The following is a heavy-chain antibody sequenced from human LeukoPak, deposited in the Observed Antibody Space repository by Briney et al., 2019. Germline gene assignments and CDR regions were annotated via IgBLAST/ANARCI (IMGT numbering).Heavy chain of an antibody. CDR3: ATDREDYDSSGYYLSDAFDI. Sequence: PGGSLRLSCAVSGFTFSGYSMKWVRQAPGKGLEWVSYIRSSRATIYHADSVKGRFTVSRDNAKNSLHLQMDSLRVEDTAVYYCATDREDYDSSGYYLSDAFDIWGQGTMVTVSS. J-gene: IGHJ3*02. CDR1: GFTFSGYS. V-gene: IGHV3-48*01. CDR2: IRSSRATI. D-gene: IGHD3-22*01.